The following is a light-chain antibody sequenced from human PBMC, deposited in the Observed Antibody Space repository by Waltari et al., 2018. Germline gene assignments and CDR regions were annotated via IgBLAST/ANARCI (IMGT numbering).Light chain of an antibody. CDR1: TGAVTSGYS. Sequence: QTVVTQEPSLTVSPGGTVPLTCASSTGAVTSGYSQTWFQQKPGQAPRALIYSTSNKHSWTPARFSGSLLGGKAALTLSGVQPEDEAEYYCLLYYGGAQLVFGGGTKLTVL. CDR2: STS. CDR3: LLYYGGAQLV. J-gene: IGLJ2*01. V-gene: IGLV7-43*01.